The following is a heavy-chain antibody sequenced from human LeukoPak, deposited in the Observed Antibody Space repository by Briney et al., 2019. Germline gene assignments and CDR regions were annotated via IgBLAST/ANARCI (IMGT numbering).Heavy chain of an antibody. CDR3: AQLYELLTGSLTEDY. CDR1: GYTFTSYF. CDR2: INPSSGRT. V-gene: IGHV1-46*01. Sequence: ASVKVSCKASGYTFTSYFMHWVRQAPGQGLEWMGVINPSSGRTTYSQKFQGRVTMTRDTSTSTLYMELSSLRSEDTAVYYCAQLYELLTGSLTEDYWGQGTLVTVSS. D-gene: IGHD3-9*01. J-gene: IGHJ4*02.